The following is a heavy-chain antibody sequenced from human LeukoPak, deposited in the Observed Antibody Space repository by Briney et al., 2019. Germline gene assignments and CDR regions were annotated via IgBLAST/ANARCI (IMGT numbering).Heavy chain of an antibody. CDR1: GYTFTSYD. J-gene: IGHJ5*02. V-gene: IGHV1-8*01. D-gene: IGHD2-2*02. CDR3: ARGPPSYDIVVVPAAITDSYNWFDP. Sequence: ASVKVSCKASGYTFTSYDINWVRQATGQGLEWMGWMNPSSGNTGYAQKFQGRVTMTRNTSTSTAYMELSSLRSEDTAVYYCARGPPSYDIVVVPAAITDSYNWFDPWGQGTLVTVSS. CDR2: MNPSSGNT.